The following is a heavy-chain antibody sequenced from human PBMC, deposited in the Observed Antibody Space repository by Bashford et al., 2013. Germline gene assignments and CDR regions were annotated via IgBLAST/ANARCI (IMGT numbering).Heavy chain of an antibody. V-gene: IGHV3-11*01. Sequence: RQAPGKGLEWVSYISSSGTIIYYADSVKGRFTFSRDNAKNSLYLQMNSLRAEDTAVYYCARGHYALDVWGQGTTVTVSS. CDR3: ARGHYALDV. J-gene: IGHJ6*02. CDR2: ISSSGTII.